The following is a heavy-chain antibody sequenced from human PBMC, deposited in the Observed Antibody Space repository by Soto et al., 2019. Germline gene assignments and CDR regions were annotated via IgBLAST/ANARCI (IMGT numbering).Heavy chain of an antibody. Sequence: GGSLRLSCAASGFTFSSYGMHWVRQAPGKGLEWVAVISYDGSNKYYADSVKGRFTISRDNSKNTLYLQMNSLRAEDTAVYYCAKEHGGSTMVRLTGYYYYGMDAWGQGTTVTVSS. V-gene: IGHV3-30*18. J-gene: IGHJ6*02. D-gene: IGHD3-10*01. CDR3: AKEHGGSTMVRLTGYYYYGMDA. CDR2: ISYDGSNK. CDR1: GFTFSSYG.